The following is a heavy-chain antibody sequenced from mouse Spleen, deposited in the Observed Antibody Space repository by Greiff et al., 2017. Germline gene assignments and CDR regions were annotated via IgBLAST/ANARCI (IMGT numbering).Heavy chain of an antibody. CDR2: IDPANGNT. J-gene: IGHJ2*01. CDR1: GYTFTSYT. D-gene: IGHD2-3*01. Sequence: EVQLVESGAELARPGASVKMSCKASGYTFTSYTMHWVKQRPEQGLEWIGRIDPANGNTKYAPKFQGKATITADTSSNTAYLQLSSLTSEDTAVYYCAIPFYDGYHSFDYWGQGTTLTVSS. CDR3: AIPFYDGYHSFDY. V-gene: IGHV14-1*02.